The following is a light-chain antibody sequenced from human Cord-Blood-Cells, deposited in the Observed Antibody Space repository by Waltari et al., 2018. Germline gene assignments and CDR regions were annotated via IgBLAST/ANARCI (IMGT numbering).Light chain of an antibody. CDR1: SLRSNY. J-gene: IGLJ1*01. Sequence: SSELTQDPAVSVAVGQTVRITCHGDSLRSNYASWYQQKPGQAPVLVIYGKNNRPSGVPDRFSGSSSGNTASLTITGAQAEDEADYYCNSRDSSGNHLVFGTGTKVTVL. V-gene: IGLV3-19*01. CDR3: NSRDSSGNHLV. CDR2: GKN.